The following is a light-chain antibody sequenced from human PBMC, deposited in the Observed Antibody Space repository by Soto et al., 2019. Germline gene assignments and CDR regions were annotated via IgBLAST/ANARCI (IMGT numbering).Light chain of an antibody. CDR2: DAS. CDR3: QQYMSYS. CDR1: QSISSW. V-gene: IGKV1-5*01. J-gene: IGKJ1*01. Sequence: DIQITQSPSTLSSSAFESFTITCRASQSISSWLAWYQQKPGKAPKLLIYDASSLESGVPSRFSGSGSGTEFTLTISSLQPDDFATYYCQQYMSYSFGQGTKVDI.